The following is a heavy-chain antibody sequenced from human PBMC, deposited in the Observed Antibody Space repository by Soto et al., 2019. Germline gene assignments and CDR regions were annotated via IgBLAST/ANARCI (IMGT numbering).Heavy chain of an antibody. CDR3: AREVTIFGVVIISGGPWFDP. Sequence: SETLSLTCTVSGDSISSDSFYWGWLRQPPGKGLEWIGSVYYGGTTYYNPSLKSRVTMSVDTSKNQFSLKLTSVTAADTAVYYCAREVTIFGVVIISGGPWFDPWGQGTLVTVSS. V-gene: IGHV4-39*02. CDR1: GDSISSDSFY. J-gene: IGHJ5*02. D-gene: IGHD3-3*01. CDR2: VYYGGTT.